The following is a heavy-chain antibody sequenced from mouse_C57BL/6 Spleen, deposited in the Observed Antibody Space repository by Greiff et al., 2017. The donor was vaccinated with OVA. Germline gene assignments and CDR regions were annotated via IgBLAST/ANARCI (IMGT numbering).Heavy chain of an antibody. V-gene: IGHV10-1*01. CDR2: IRSKSNNYAT. CDR1: GFSFNTYA. D-gene: IGHD1-1*01. Sequence: GGGLVQPKGSLKLSCAASGFSFNTYAMNWVRQAPGKGLEWVARIRSKSNNYATYYADSVKDRFTISRDDSESMLYLQMNNLKTEDTAMYYCVRQGYGSRGYFDYWGQGTTLTVSS. J-gene: IGHJ2*01. CDR3: VRQGYGSRGYFDY.